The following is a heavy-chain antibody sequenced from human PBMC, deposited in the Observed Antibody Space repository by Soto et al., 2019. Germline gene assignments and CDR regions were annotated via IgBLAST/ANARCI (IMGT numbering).Heavy chain of an antibody. CDR2: INQDGSQK. Sequence: GGSLRLSWATSGFTFGKHGMSWVRQAARKGLEWVARINQDGSQKSHLDSVKGRFTISRDNAKNSVSLQMNSLRADDTAVYDCARDHLILPADYCYYGADVWGLGTPVTVSS. J-gene: IGHJ6*02. CDR3: ARDHLILPADYCYYGADV. CDR1: GFTFGKHG. D-gene: IGHD2-21*01. V-gene: IGHV3-7*03.